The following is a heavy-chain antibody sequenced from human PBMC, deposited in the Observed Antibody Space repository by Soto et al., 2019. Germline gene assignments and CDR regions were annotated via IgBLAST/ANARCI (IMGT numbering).Heavy chain of an antibody. CDR2: ISYDGSNK. D-gene: IGHD6-13*01. V-gene: IGHV3-30-3*01. CDR3: ARDIAAAGRDYYYGMDV. CDR1: GFTFSSYA. J-gene: IGHJ6*02. Sequence: LRLSCAASGFTFSSYAMHWVRQAPGKGLEWVAVISYDGSNKYYADSVKGRFTISRDNSKNTLYLQMNSLRAEDTAVYYCARDIAAAGRDYYYGMDVWGQGTTVTVSS.